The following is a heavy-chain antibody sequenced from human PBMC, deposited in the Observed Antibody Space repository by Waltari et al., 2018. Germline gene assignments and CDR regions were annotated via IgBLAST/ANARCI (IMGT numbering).Heavy chain of an antibody. CDR2: ISHNGRT. V-gene: IGHV4-34*01. J-gene: IGHJ5*02. CDR3: ARGEQLHLIRRNSFDT. Sequence: QVQLQQWGAGLLKPPETLSLTCAVNGGSFTSYYGGWIRQPPGKGLEWIGEISHNGRTNENPSLKSRVAISVDTSKNHFSLKLNFLTAADTAVYYCARGEQLHLIRRNSFDTWGQGTLVTVSS. CDR1: GGSFTSYY. D-gene: IGHD1-1*01.